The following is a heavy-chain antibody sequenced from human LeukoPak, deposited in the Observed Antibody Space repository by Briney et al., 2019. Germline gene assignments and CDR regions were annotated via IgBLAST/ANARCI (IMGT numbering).Heavy chain of an antibody. CDR2: IYSGGST. V-gene: IGHV3-53*01. Sequence: PGGSLRLSCAASGLTGSHNYVSWVRQAPGKGLEWVSVIYSGGSTYYADSVKGRFTISRDNSKNTLYLQMNSLRAEDTAVYYCARDNYDFWSGFGYWGQGTLVTVSS. D-gene: IGHD3-3*01. CDR1: GLTGSHNY. CDR3: ARDNYDFWSGFGY. J-gene: IGHJ4*02.